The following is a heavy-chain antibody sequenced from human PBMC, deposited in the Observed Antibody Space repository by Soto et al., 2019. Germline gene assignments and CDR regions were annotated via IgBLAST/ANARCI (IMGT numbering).Heavy chain of an antibody. CDR2: IIPIFGTA. CDR1: GGTFSRYA. V-gene: IGHV1-69*13. Sequence: SVKVSCKASGGTFSRYAISWVRQAPGQGLEWMGGIIPIFGTANYAQKFQGRVTITADESTSTAYMELSSLRFEDTAVYYCARAIVGPTTKGWLDPWGQGTLVTVSS. J-gene: IGHJ5*02. CDR3: ARAIVGPTTKGWLDP. D-gene: IGHD1-26*01.